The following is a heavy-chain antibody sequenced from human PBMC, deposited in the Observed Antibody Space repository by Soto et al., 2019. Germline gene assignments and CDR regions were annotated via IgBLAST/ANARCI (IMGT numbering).Heavy chain of an antibody. J-gene: IGHJ4*02. D-gene: IGHD2-15*01. CDR2: ISYDGSNK. Sequence: QVQLVESGGGVVQPGRSLRLSCAASGFTFSSYGMHWVRQAPGKGLEWVAVISYDGSNKYYADSVKGRFTISRDNSKNTLYLQMNSLRAEYTAVYCCAKVSVVKLDGVDYWGQGTMVTVSS. CDR1: GFTFSSYG. V-gene: IGHV3-30*18. CDR3: AKVSVVKLDGVDY.